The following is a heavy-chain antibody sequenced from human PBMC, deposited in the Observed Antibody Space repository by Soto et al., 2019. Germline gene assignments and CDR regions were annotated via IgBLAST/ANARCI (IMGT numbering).Heavy chain of an antibody. J-gene: IGHJ6*02. CDR1: GVTFSCSW. CDR2: IKQDGSEK. D-gene: IGHD3-16*01. V-gene: IGHV3-7*04. CDR3: EREGFGGVMCSYGMDV. Sequence: AGALSRCSAALGVTFSCSWVSWSRQATGKGLEWVANIKQDGSEKYYVDSVKGRLTISRDNAKNSLYLQMNSLRAEDTAVYYCEREGFGGVMCSYGMDVWGQG.